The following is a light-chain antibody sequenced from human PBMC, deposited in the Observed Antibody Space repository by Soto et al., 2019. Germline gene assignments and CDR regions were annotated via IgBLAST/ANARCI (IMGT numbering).Light chain of an antibody. CDR1: QSISNY. V-gene: IGKV1-39*01. Sequence: DIQMTQSPSSLSASVGDRVTITRQASQSISNYLNWYQQRPGKAPKLLIYAASSLQSGVPSRFSGSGSGTDFTLTISSLQPEDFATYYCQQSYSTLTFGGGTKVDIK. CDR2: AAS. CDR3: QQSYSTLT. J-gene: IGKJ4*01.